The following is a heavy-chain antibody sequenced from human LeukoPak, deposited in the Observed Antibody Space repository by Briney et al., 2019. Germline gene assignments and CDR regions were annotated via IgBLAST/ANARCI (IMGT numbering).Heavy chain of an antibody. D-gene: IGHD1-26*01. CDR3: VSFIEERD. CDR1: GFTFGKYW. V-gene: IGHV3-74*01. Sequence: GGSLRLSCAASGFTFGKYWMHWVRQPPGKGPVWVSKINTDGSGAIYADSVRGRFTISRDNAKNTVHLQMNSLRVEDTAVYYCVSFIEERDWGQGTLVTVSS. J-gene: IGHJ4*02. CDR2: INTDGSGA.